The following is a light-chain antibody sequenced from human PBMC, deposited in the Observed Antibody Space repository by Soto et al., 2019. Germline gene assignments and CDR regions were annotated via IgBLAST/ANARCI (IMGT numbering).Light chain of an antibody. CDR1: SSDVGGYKY. V-gene: IGLV2-14*03. CDR3: SSYTSSSPVV. J-gene: IGLJ2*01. Sequence: QSALTQPASVSGSPGQSITLSCTGTSSDVGGYKYVSWYQQHPGKGPKLMIYDVSNRPSGVSNRFSGSKSGNTASLTISGLQAEDEADYFCSSYTSSSPVVFGGGTKLTVL. CDR2: DVS.